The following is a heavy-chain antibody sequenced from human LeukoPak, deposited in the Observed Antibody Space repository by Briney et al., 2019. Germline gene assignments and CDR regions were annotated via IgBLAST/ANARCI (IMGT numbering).Heavy chain of an antibody. CDR2: ISTDNGNT. CDR3: ARDEFGSIVVIIRGISGLDY. J-gene: IGHJ4*02. CDR1: GYTFTNYG. V-gene: IGHV1-18*01. Sequence: ASVKVSCKASGYTFTNYGISWVRQAPGQGLEWMGWISTDNGNTNYAQKFQGRVTMTTDTSTSTAYMEGRGLRSDDTAVYYCARDEFGSIVVIIRGISGLDYWGQGTLVTVS. D-gene: IGHD3-22*01.